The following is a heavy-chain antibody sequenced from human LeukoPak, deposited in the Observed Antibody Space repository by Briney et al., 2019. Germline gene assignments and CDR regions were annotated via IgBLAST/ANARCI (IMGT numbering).Heavy chain of an antibody. CDR3: ARGLDGGVAVAGRAYYFDY. J-gene: IGHJ4*02. D-gene: IGHD6-19*01. Sequence: SETLSLTCAVYGGSFSGYYWSWIRQPPGKGLEWIGEINHSGSTNYNPSLKSRVTISVDTSKNQFSLKLSSVTAADTAVYYCARGLDGGVAVAGRAYYFDYWGQGTLVTVSS. V-gene: IGHV4-34*01. CDR1: GGSFSGYY. CDR2: INHSGST.